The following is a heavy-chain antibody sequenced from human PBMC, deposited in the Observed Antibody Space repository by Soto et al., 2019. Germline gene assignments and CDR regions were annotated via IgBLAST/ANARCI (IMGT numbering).Heavy chain of an antibody. J-gene: IGHJ6*02. CDR1: GGTFSSYA. CDR2: IIPIFGTA. Sequence: GASVKVSCKASGGTFSSYAISWVRQAPGQGLERMGEIIPIFGTANYAQKFQGRVTITADESTSTAYMELSSLRSEDTAVYYCARTYYDFWSGQRDYGMDVWGQGTTVTVSS. V-gene: IGHV1-69*13. D-gene: IGHD3-3*01. CDR3: ARTYYDFWSGQRDYGMDV.